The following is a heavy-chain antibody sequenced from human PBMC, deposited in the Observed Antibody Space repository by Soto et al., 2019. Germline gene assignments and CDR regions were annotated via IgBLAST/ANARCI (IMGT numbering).Heavy chain of an antibody. CDR2: INPSGGST. V-gene: IGHV1-46*03. D-gene: IGHD6-13*01. CDR3: ARCGIAAAGTYYYYMDV. CDR1: GYTFTSYY. Sequence: ASVKVSCKASGYTFTSYYMHWVRQAPGQGLEWMGIINPSGGSTSYAQKFQGRVTMTRDTSTSTVYMELSSLRSEDTAVYYCARCGIAAAGTYYYYMDVWGKGTTVTVSS. J-gene: IGHJ6*03.